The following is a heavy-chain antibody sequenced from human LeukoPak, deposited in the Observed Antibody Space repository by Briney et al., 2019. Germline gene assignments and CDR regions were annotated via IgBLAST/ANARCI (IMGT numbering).Heavy chain of an antibody. D-gene: IGHD6-19*01. CDR1: GFTVSSNY. J-gene: IGHJ4*02. V-gene: IGHV3-66*01. Sequence: GGSLRLSCAASGFTVSSNYMSWVRQAPGKGLEWVSVIYSGGRTYYADSVKGRFTISRDNSKNTLYLQMNSLRAEDTAVYYCARVVKWLVLNYWGQGTLVTVSS. CDR3: ARVVKWLVLNY. CDR2: IYSGGRT.